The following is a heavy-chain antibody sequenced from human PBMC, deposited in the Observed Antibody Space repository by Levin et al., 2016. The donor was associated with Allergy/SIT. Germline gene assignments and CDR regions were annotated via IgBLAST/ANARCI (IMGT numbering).Heavy chain of an antibody. CDR2: ISYDGSNK. V-gene: IGHV3-30*18. Sequence: GESLKISCAASGFTFSSYGMHWVRQAPGKGLEWVAVISYDGSNKYHADAVKGRFTISRDNSKNTLYLQMNSLRAEDTAVYYCAKVGEAETRAFDMWGQGTMVTVSS. CDR3: AKVGEAETRAFDM. CDR1: GFTFSSYG. J-gene: IGHJ3*02. D-gene: IGHD1-14*01.